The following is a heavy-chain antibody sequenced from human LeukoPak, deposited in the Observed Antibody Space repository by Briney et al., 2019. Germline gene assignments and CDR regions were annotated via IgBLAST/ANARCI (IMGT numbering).Heavy chain of an antibody. CDR3: AREGGPYRPLDY. CDR2: VNLQGST. J-gene: IGHJ4*02. V-gene: IGHV4-4*02. CDR1: GGSITSTNY. Sequence: SETLCLTCGVSGGSITSTNYWTWVRQPPGKGLEWIGEVNLQGSTNYNPSLMGRVAISVDMSKNHISLQLTSVTAADTAVYYCAREGGPYRPLDYSGQGTLVTVSS.